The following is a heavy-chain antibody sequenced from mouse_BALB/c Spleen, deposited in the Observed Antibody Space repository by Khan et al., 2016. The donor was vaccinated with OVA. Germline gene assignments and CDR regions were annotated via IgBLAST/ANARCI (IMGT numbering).Heavy chain of an antibody. Sequence: QIQLVQSGPELKKPGETVKISCKASGYTFTDYGMNWVKQAPGKGFKWMGYMNTYTGEPTYADDFKGRFSFSLETSASTAYLQINNRKNEDTATYFCARSPTWFAYWGQGTLVTVSA. CDR3: ARSPTWFAY. CDR1: GYTFTDYG. CDR2: MNTYTGEP. J-gene: IGHJ3*01. V-gene: IGHV9-3-1*01.